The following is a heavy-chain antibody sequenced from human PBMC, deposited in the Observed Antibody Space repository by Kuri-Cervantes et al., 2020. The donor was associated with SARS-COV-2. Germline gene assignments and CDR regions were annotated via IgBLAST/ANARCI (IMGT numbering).Heavy chain of an antibody. J-gene: IGHJ4*02. CDR1: GFTFGDYA. CDR3: TRDDFWSGYFGY. V-gene: IGHV3-49*04. D-gene: IGHD3-3*01. Sequence: GGSLRLSCTASGFTFGDYAMSWVRQAPGKGLEWVGFIRSKAYGGTTEYAASVKGRFTISRDDSKSIAYLQMNSLKTGDTAVYYCTRDDFWSGYFGYWGQGTLVTVSS. CDR2: IRSKAYGGTT.